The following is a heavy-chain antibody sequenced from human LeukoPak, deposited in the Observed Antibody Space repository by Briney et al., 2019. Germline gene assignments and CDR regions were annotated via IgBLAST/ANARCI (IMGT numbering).Heavy chain of an antibody. CDR2: ISSSSSYI. Sequence: GGSLRLSCAASGFPLSSYCMNSVRRAPGKGLGWVSSISSSSSYIYYAAWVKGRFPISIDNAKNSLYLQMNSLRAEDTAVYYCARGVSSSWYAGFFYWGQGTLVTVSS. V-gene: IGHV3-21*04. CDR1: GFPLSSYC. CDR3: ARGVSSSWYAGFFY. J-gene: IGHJ4*02. D-gene: IGHD6-13*01.